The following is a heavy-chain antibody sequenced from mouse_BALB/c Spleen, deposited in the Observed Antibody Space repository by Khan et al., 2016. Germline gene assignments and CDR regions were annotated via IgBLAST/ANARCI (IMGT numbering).Heavy chain of an antibody. CDR2: INTYTGEP. CDR3: ARRAYYGSVDY. D-gene: IGHD1-1*01. CDR1: GYTFTNYG. J-gene: IGHJ2*01. Sequence: QIQLVQSGPELKKPGETVKISCKASGYTFTNYGMNWVKQAPGKGLKWMGWINTYTGEPTYADDFKGRFAFSLETSASTAYLQINNLKDEDTATYVCARRAYYGSVDYWGQGTTLTVSS. V-gene: IGHV9-3-1*01.